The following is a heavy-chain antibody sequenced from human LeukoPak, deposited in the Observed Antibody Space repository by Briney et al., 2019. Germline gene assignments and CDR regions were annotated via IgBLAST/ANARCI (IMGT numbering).Heavy chain of an antibody. CDR1: GYSISSGYY. Sequence: SETLSLTRTVSGYSISSGYYWGWIRQPPGKGLEWIGSIYHSGSTYYNPSLKSRVTISVDTSKNQFSLKLSSVTAADTAVYYCARLVRGTTIEGTPFDYWGQGTLVTVSS. D-gene: IGHD3-22*01. CDR2: IYHSGST. CDR3: ARLVRGTTIEGTPFDY. J-gene: IGHJ4*02. V-gene: IGHV4-38-2*02.